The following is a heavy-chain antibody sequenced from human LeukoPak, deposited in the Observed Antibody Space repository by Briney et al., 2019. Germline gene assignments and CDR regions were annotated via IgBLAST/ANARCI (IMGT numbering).Heavy chain of an antibody. V-gene: IGHV5-51*01. D-gene: IGHD3-10*01. Sequence: GESLKISCKGSGYSFSSYWIGWVRQMPGKGLEWMGIIHPGESDTRYSPAFQGQVSISVDKSISTAYLQWSSLKASDTAIFYCARAGTGYYVMNVWGQGTTVTVSS. CDR1: GYSFSSYW. J-gene: IGHJ6*02. CDR3: ARAGTGYYVMNV. CDR2: IHPGESDT.